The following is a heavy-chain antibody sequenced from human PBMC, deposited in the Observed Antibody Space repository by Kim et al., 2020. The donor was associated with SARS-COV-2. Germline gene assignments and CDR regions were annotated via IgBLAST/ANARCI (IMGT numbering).Heavy chain of an antibody. CDR1: GYSISNAYY. D-gene: IGHD3-22*01. Sequence: SETLSLTCSVSGYSISNAYYWGWVRQSPGKGLEWIASMYHSGSTYYNPSLKSRVTISMHTSKNQFSLKLTSVTAADTAVYYCAREGEYYHDSHGFLGHYFDTWGRGILVAVSS. CDR2: MYHSGST. J-gene: IGHJ4*02. CDR3: AREGEYYHDSHGFLGHYFDT. V-gene: IGHV4-38-2*02.